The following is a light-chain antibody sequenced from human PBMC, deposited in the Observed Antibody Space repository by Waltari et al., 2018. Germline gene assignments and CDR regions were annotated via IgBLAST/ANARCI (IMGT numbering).Light chain of an antibody. V-gene: IGLV1-36*01. J-gene: IGLJ2*01. CDR1: SSNIGNNA. CDR2: YDD. Sequence: QSVRTQPPSVSEAPRQRVTISCSGSSSNIGNNAVNGYQQLPGKAPKLLIYYDDLLPSGVSDRSSGSKSGTSASLALSGLQSEDEADYYCAAWDDSLSGVVFGGGTKLTVL. CDR3: AAWDDSLSGVV.